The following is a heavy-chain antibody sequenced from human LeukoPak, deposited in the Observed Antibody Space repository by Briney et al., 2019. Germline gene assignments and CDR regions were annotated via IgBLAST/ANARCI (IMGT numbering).Heavy chain of an antibody. CDR1: GGSLSSGAYY. Sequence: SETLSLTCTVSGGSLSSGAYYSSWIRQHPGKGLVWIGYISYIGNTYYNPSLRSRASISADTPKSQFSLKLSSTTAADTAVYYCARATVATPSEFDYWGQGTLVTVSS. D-gene: IGHD4-17*01. V-gene: IGHV4-31*03. CDR3: ARATVATPSEFDY. CDR2: ISYIGNT. J-gene: IGHJ4*02.